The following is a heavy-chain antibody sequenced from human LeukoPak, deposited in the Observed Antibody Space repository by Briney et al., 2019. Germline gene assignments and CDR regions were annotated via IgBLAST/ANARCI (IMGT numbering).Heavy chain of an antibody. CDR1: GGSISSSNW. CDR3: AREIPWVRGAFDY. V-gene: IGHV4-4*02. J-gene: IGHJ4*02. Sequence: SETLSLTCAVSGGSISSSNWWSWVRQPPGKGLEWIGEFYHSGGTNYNPSLKSRVTISVDKSKNQFSLKLTSVTAADTAVYYCAREIPWVRGAFDYWGQGTLVTVSS. CDR2: FYHSGGT. D-gene: IGHD3-10*01.